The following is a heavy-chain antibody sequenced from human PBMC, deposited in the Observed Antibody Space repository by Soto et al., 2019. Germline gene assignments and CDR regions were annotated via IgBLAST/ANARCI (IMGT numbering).Heavy chain of an antibody. CDR3: AHRPYGYKSYFDY. J-gene: IGHJ4*02. CDR1: VFSLSTRGVG. Sequence: QITLKESGPTLVKPTQTLTLTCTFSVFSLSTRGVGVGWFRQPPGRALEWLALIYWDDDKRYSPSLQNSLTIIRDTSKTQVVLTMPNRNPVDTATYYCAHRPYGYKSYFDYWCQGTRVTVSS. D-gene: IGHD5-18*01. V-gene: IGHV2-5*02. CDR2: IYWDDDK.